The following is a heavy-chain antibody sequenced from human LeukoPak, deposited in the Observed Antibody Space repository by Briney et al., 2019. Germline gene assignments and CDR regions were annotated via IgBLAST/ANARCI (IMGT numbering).Heavy chain of an antibody. CDR1: GGSVSSYY. J-gene: IGHJ4*02. D-gene: IGHD2-15*01. CDR2: IYTSGST. CDR3: ARVGYCSGGSCFAEGFFDY. Sequence: SETLSLTCTVSGGSVSSYYWSWIRQPAGKGLEWIGRIYTSGSTNYNPSLKSRVTMSVDTSKNQFSLKLSSVTAADTAVYYCARVGYCSGGSCFAEGFFDYWGQGTLVTVSS. V-gene: IGHV4-4*07.